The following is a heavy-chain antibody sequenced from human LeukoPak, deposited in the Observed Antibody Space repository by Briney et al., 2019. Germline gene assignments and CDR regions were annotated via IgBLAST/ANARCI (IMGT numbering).Heavy chain of an antibody. CDR1: GGTFSSYA. J-gene: IGHJ4*02. CDR3: ATSGVESGSYNDY. Sequence: SVKVSCKASGGTFSSYAISWVRQAPGQGLEWMGRIIPIFGTANYAQKFQGRVTITTDESTSTAYMELSSLRSEDTAVYYRATSGVESGSYNDYWGQGTLVTVSS. CDR2: IIPIFGTA. D-gene: IGHD1-26*01. V-gene: IGHV1-69*05.